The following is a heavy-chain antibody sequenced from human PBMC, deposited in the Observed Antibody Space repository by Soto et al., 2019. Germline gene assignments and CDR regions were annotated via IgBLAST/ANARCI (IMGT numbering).Heavy chain of an antibody. CDR2: INNDGSFA. J-gene: IGHJ5*02. V-gene: IGHV3-74*01. CDR1: GFTFSSHW. CDR3: ARDRPHNWFDP. Sequence: EVQLVESGGGLVQPGESLRLSCAASGFTFSSHWMHWVRQTPEKGLMWVSGINNDGSFARYADSVKGRFTISRDNTKNMMFLQMNSLRAEDTALYYCARDRPHNWFDPWGQGTLVTVSS.